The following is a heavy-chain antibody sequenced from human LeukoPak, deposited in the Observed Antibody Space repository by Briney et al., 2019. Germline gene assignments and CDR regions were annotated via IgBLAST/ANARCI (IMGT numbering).Heavy chain of an antibody. CDR2: ISSASGSI. J-gene: IGHJ4*02. Sequence: SGGSLRLSCAASGFTFSSYGMHWVRQAPGKGLEWVSYISSASGSIYYADSVKGRFTISRDNAESSLFLQMNSLRAEDTAVYYCARLPAYCSSTSCYYDYWGQGTLVTVSS. CDR3: ARLPAYCSSTSCYYDY. D-gene: IGHD2-2*01. CDR1: GFTFSSYG. V-gene: IGHV3-48*04.